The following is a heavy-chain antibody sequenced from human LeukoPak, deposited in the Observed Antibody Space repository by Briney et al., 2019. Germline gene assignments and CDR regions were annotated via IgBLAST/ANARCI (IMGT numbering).Heavy chain of an antibody. J-gene: IGHJ4*02. CDR2: ISGSGGST. D-gene: IGHD3-3*01. V-gene: IGHV3-23*01. CDR3: AKDGGNYDFWSGYCYYDY. Sequence: GGSLRLSCAASGFTFSSYAMSWVRQAPGKGLEWVSAISGSGGSTYYADSVKGRFTISRDNSKDTLYLQMNSLRAEDTAVYYCAKDGGNYDFWSGYCYYDYWGQGTLVTVSS. CDR1: GFTFSSYA.